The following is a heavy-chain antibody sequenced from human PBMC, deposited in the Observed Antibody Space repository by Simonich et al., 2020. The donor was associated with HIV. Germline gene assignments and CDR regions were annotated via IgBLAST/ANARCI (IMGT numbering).Heavy chain of an antibody. D-gene: IGHD5-18*01. Sequence: EYGGGLVQPGGSLRLSCAASGFTFSSYWMHWVRQAPGKGLVWVSHINSDGSGTSYADSVKGRFTISRDNSKNSLYLQMNTLRAEDTAVYYCTRLPVDSAIFGISYYYYYGMDVWGQGTTVTVSS. J-gene: IGHJ6*02. CDR3: TRLPVDSAIFGISYYYYYGMDV. CDR2: INSDGSGT. V-gene: IGHV3-74*01. CDR1: GFTFSSYW.